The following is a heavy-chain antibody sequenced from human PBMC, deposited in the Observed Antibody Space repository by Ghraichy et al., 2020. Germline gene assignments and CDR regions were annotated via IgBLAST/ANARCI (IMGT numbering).Heavy chain of an antibody. V-gene: IGHV3-30*04. J-gene: IGHJ4*02. CDR3: AREGYSSSYFFDF. CDR2: ILSDGSSE. CDR1: GFTLSTYA. D-gene: IGHD6-13*01. Sequence: LSLTCAASGFTLSTYAMFWVRQAPGKGLEWVALILSDGSSEDYADSVRGRFSISRDNSKNTLFLQVNSLRPDDTAVYYCAREGYSSSYFFDFWGQGTLVTVSS.